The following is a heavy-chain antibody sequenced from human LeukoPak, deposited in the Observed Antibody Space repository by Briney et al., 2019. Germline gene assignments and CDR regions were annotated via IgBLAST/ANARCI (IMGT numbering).Heavy chain of an antibody. J-gene: IGHJ3*02. CDR2: ISSSGGNI. D-gene: IGHD3-9*01. V-gene: IGHV3-48*04. CDR3: ARASSKQLAGYLPDGFDI. Sequence: GGSLRLSCAASGFIFNTYGMNWVRQAPGKGLEWVSYISSSGGNIYYTDSVKGRFTISRDNAKNSLSLQMNSLRADDAAVYYCARASSKQLAGYLPDGFDIWGQGTMVTVSS. CDR1: GFIFNTYG.